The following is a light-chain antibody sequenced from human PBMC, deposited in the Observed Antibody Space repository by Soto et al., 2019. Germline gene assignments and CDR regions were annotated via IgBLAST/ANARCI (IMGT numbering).Light chain of an antibody. Sequence: EIVMTQSPATLSVSPGERATLSCRASQSVSSNLAWFQQRPGQAPRLLIYGASTRAAAIPVRFSGSGSGTEFALTISSLQSEDFALYFCQQYDNWPPITFGPGTKVDI. V-gene: IGKV3-15*01. CDR2: GAS. CDR1: QSVSSN. CDR3: QQYDNWPPIT. J-gene: IGKJ3*01.